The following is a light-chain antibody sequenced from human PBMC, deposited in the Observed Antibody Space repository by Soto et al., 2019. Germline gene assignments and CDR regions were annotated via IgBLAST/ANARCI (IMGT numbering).Light chain of an antibody. Sequence: AIRMTQSPSSFSASTGDRVTITCRATQGISNYLAWYQQKPGKAPKLLIYRASVLESGVPSMFIGGGSGTNFSLTISYLQSEDFATYYCQQYNSFPQTFGQGTKLEIK. V-gene: IGKV1-8*01. J-gene: IGKJ2*01. CDR3: QQYNSFPQT. CDR2: RAS. CDR1: QGISNY.